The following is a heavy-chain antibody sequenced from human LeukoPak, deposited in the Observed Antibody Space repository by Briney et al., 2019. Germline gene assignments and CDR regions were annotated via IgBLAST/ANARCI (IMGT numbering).Heavy chain of an antibody. J-gene: IGHJ4*02. Sequence: GASVKVSCKASGYTFTSYGISWVRQAPGQGLEWMGWISAYNGNTNYAQKLQGTVTMTTDTSTSTAYMELRSLRSDDTAVYYCARSMGLRFLEWLTVDYWGQGTLVTVSS. CDR3: ARSMGLRFLEWLTVDY. CDR1: GYTFTSYG. CDR2: ISAYNGNT. V-gene: IGHV1-18*01. D-gene: IGHD3-3*01.